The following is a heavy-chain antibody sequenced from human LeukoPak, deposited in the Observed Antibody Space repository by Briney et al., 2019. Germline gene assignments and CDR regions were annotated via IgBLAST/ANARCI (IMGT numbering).Heavy chain of an antibody. CDR3: ARGGRVTPGNIFDY. CDR2: IYYSGST. Sequence: SQTLSLTCTVSGGSISSGDYYWSWIRQPPGKGLEWIGYIYYSGSTYYNPSLKSRVTISVDTSKNQLSLKLSSVTAADTAVYYCARGGRVTPGNIFDYWGQGTLVTVSS. CDR1: GGSISSGDYY. V-gene: IGHV4-30-4*01. D-gene: IGHD4-23*01. J-gene: IGHJ4*02.